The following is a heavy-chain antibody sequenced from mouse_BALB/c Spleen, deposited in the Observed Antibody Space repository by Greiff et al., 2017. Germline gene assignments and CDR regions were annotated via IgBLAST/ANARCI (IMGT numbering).Heavy chain of an antibody. CDR2: IDPANGNT. V-gene: IGHV14-3*02. D-gene: IGHD3-2*01. Sequence: DVQLQESGAELVKPGASVKLSCTASGFNIKDTYMHWVKQRPEQGLEWIGRIDPANGNTKYDPKFQGKATITADTSSNTAYLQLSSLTSEDTAVYYCARLGTRQLGNGFAYWGQGTLVTVSA. CDR3: ARLGTRQLGNGFAY. CDR1: GFNIKDTY. J-gene: IGHJ3*01.